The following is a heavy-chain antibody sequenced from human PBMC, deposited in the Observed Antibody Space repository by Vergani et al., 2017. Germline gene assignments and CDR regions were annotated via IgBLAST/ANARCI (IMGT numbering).Heavy chain of an antibody. V-gene: IGHV3-23*04. D-gene: IGHD2-21*01. J-gene: IGHJ6*03. CDR1: GFTVSSNY. CDR3: AKMAYCGGDCYSYYYYYYMDV. Sequence: EVQLVESGGGLVQPGGSLRLSCAASGFTVSSNYMSWVRQAPGKGLEWVSAISGSGGSTYYADSVKGRFTISRDNSKNTLYLQMNSLRAEDTAVYYCAKMAYCGGDCYSYYYYYYMDVWGKGTTVTVSS. CDR2: ISGSGGST.